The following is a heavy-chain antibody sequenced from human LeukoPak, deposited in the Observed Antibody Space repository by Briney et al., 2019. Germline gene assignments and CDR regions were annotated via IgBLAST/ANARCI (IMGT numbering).Heavy chain of an antibody. CDR3: AKGVGGYCSGGSCHTNYYYYYYMDV. D-gene: IGHD2-15*01. CDR2: ISGSGGST. Sequence: GGSLRLSCAASGFTFSSYGMSWVRQAPGKGLEWVSAISGSGGSTYYADSVKGRFTISRDNSKNTLYLQMNSLRAEDMAVYYCAKGVGGYCSGGSCHTNYYYYYYMDVWGKGTTVTISS. J-gene: IGHJ6*03. CDR1: GFTFSSYG. V-gene: IGHV3-23*01.